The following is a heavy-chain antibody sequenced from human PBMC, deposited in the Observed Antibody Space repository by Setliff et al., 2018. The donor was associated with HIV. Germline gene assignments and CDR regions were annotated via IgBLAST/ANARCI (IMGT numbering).Heavy chain of an antibody. CDR3: ARCYYDSSGPTDAFDI. V-gene: IGHV1-69*02. J-gene: IGHJ3*02. CDR1: GGTFSSYT. D-gene: IGHD3-22*01. Sequence: SVKVSCKASGGTFSSYTINWVRQAPGQGLEWMGRSIPILGIGNDEQAQKFQGRLTMTRDTSRSTVYMELSSLRSEDTAMYYCARCYYDSSGPTDAFDIWGQGTVVTVSS. CDR2: SIPILGIG.